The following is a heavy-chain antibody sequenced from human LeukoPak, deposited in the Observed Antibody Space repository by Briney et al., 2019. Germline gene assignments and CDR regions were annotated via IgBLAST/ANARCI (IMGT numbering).Heavy chain of an antibody. CDR2: IYYSGST. CDR3: VEEWPSFDY. CDR1: GGSISSSNW. J-gene: IGHJ4*02. V-gene: IGHV4-39*01. Sequence: PSETLSLTCAVSGGSISSSNWWSWVRQPPGKGLEWIGSIYYSGSTYYNPSLKSRVTISVDTSKNQFSLKLSSVTAADTAVYYCVEEWPSFDYWGQGTLVTVSS. D-gene: IGHD3-3*01.